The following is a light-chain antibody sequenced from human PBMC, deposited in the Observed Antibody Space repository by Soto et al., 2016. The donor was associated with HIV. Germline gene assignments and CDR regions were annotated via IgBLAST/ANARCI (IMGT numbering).Light chain of an antibody. CDR1: RLGDKY. J-gene: IGLJ2*01. V-gene: IGLV3-1*01. CDR3: QAWDSSTVV. Sequence: SFELTQPPSVSVSPEQTASITCSGGRLGDKYACWYQQRPGQSPVLIIYQDSKRPSGIPERFSGSNSGNTATLTISGTQAMDEADYYCQAWDSSTVVFGGGTKLTV. CDR2: QDS.